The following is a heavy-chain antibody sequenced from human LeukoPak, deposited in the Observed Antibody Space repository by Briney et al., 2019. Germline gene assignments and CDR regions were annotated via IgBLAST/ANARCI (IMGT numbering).Heavy chain of an antibody. V-gene: IGHV5-51*01. J-gene: IGHJ3*02. CDR3: SRRVVRGVIIVAFDI. D-gene: IGHD3-10*01. Sequence: GESLKISCKGSGYSFTSYWIGWVRQLPGKGLEWMGIIHPGDSATGYSPSFEGQVTISADKSISTAYLQWSSLKASDTAMYYCSRRVVRGVIIVAFDIWGQGTMVSVSS. CDR1: GYSFTSYW. CDR2: IHPGDSAT.